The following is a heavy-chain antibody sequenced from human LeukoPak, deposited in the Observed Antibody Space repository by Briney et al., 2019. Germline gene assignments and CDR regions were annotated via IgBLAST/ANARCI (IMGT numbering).Heavy chain of an antibody. D-gene: IGHD3-10*01. CDR2: ISSSGSTI. Sequence: PGRSLGLSCAASGFTFSSYEMNWVRQAPGKGLEWVSYISSSGSTIYYADSVKGRFTISRDNAKNSLYLQMNSLRAEDTAVYYCTRDLPVYYYGSGSYSGYYGMDVWGKGTTVTVSS. CDR1: GFTFSSYE. V-gene: IGHV3-48*03. J-gene: IGHJ6*04. CDR3: TRDLPVYYYGSGSYSGYYGMDV.